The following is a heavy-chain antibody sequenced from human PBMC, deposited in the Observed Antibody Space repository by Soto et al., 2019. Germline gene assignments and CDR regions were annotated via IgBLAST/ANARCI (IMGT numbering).Heavy chain of an antibody. CDR2: ITSGVSTT. J-gene: IGHJ4*02. D-gene: IGHD1-20*01. CDR3: ANPYNWNEAPLDY. Sequence: QPGGCLPLGCAASGFSVCSFEMTWVRQAPGKGLEWVSYITSGVSTTYYADSVKGRFTISRDNSKNTLYLQMSSLRAEDTAVYYCANPYNWNEAPLDYWGQGTLVTVSS. CDR1: GFSVCSFE. V-gene: IGHV3-48*03.